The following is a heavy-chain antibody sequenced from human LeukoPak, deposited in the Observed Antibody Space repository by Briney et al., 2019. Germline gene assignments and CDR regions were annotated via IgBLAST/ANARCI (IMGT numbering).Heavy chain of an antibody. V-gene: IGHV3-64D*09. CDR1: GFTFSTYA. CDR2: ISSNGGMT. D-gene: IGHD6-19*01. J-gene: IGHJ4*02. Sequence: PGGSPRLSCSASGFTFSTYAMHWVRQAPGKGLEYVSGISSNGGMTFYVDSVKGRFSISRDNSKNTLYLQMSSLRAEDTAVYYCVKLSSRVSQTIDYWGQGTLVTVSS. CDR3: VKLSSRVSQTIDY.